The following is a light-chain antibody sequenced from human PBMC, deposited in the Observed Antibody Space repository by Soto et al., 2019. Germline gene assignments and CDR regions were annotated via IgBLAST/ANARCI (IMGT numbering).Light chain of an antibody. J-gene: IGKJ4*01. V-gene: IGKV3-15*01. CDR2: GAS. CDR1: QSVSSN. Sequence: EIVMTQSPATLSVSPGERATLSCRASQSVSSNLAWYQQKPGQAPRLLIYGASTRATGIPAGFSGSGSGTVFTHTISCLQSEDFAGYYCQQYNNLPTFGGGTKVEIK. CDR3: QQYNNLPT.